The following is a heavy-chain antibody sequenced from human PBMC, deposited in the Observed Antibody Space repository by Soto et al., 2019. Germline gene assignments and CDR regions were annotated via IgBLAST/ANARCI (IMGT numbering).Heavy chain of an antibody. Sequence: SETLSLTCTVSGASIGSYYWSWIRQPPGKGLEWIGYIYYSGSTNYNPSLKSRVTISVDTSRSQFSLKLNSVTAADSAVYFCARLEGLATISYYFDFWGPGALVTVSS. J-gene: IGHJ4*02. D-gene: IGHD3-9*01. V-gene: IGHV4-59*08. CDR2: IYYSGST. CDR3: ARLEGLATISYYFDF. CDR1: GASIGSYY.